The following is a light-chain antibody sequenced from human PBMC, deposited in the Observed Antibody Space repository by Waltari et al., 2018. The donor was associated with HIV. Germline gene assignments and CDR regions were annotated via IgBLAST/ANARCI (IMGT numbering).Light chain of an antibody. CDR3: QQAHSLPWT. CDR1: QDIGSW. Sequence: DLQMTQSPSSVSASVGDRVTITCRASQDIGSWLTWYQQKPGTAPNLVVFATFSLQSGFPARFSGSRSGTNFTLTINTLQSEDFATYFCQQAHSLPWTFGHGTKVEMK. CDR2: ATF. J-gene: IGKJ1*01. V-gene: IGKV1-12*01.